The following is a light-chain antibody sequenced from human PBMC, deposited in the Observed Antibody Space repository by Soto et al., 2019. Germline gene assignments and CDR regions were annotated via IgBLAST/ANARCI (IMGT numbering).Light chain of an antibody. CDR2: GAS. J-gene: IGKJ1*01. CDR1: QSVSSN. V-gene: IGKV3D-15*01. Sequence: EIVMTQSPATLSVSPGERATLSCRASQSVSSNLAWYQQKPGQAPRLLIYGASTRATGIPDRFSGSGSGTDFTLTISRLEPEDFALYYCHQRQSWPRTFGQGTKVDI. CDR3: HQRQSWPRT.